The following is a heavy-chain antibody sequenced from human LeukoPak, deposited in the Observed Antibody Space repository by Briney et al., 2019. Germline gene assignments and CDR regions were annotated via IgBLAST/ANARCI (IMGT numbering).Heavy chain of an antibody. CDR2: IGTVGDT. J-gene: IGHJ3*02. Sequence: HTGGSLRLSCAASGFSFRNYDMHWVRQPTGKGLEWASAIGTVGDTFYPDSVKGRFTISRDNAKNFLYLQMNSLRAGDTAVYYCTRSTYCNSTSCYPGAFDIWGQGTMVTVSA. V-gene: IGHV3-13*01. CDR1: GFSFRNYD. CDR3: TRSTYCNSTSCYPGAFDI. D-gene: IGHD2-2*01.